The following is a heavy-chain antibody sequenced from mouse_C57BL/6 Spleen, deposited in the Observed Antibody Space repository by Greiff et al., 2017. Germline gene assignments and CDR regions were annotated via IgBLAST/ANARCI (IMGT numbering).Heavy chain of an antibody. CDR3: ARDGNYRFDY. CDR2: IDPSDSET. J-gene: IGHJ2*01. V-gene: IGHV1-52*01. D-gene: IGHD2-1*01. Sequence: VQLQQPGAELVRPGSSVKLSCKASGHTFTSYWMHWVKQRPIQGLEWIGNIDPSDSETHYNQKFKDKATLTVDKSSSTAYMQLSSLTSEDSAVYYCARDGNYRFDYWGQGTTLTVSS. CDR1: GHTFTSYW.